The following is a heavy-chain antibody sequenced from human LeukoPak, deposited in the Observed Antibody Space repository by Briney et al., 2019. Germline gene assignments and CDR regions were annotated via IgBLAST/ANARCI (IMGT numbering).Heavy chain of an antibody. Sequence: SETLSLTCTVSGGSISSYYWSWIRQPPGKGLEWIGYIYYSGSTNYSPSLKSRVTISVDTSKNQFSLKLSSVTAADTAVYYCASGYGDYDAFDIWGQGTMVTVSS. V-gene: IGHV4-59*08. CDR2: IYYSGST. D-gene: IGHD4-17*01. J-gene: IGHJ3*02. CDR3: ASGYGDYDAFDI. CDR1: GGSISSYY.